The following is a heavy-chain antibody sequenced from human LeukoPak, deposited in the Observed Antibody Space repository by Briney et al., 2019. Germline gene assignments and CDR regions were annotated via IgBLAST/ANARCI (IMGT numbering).Heavy chain of an antibody. V-gene: IGHV3-53*01. J-gene: IGHJ4*02. CDR1: GFTVSSNY. Sequence: GGSLRLSCVASGFTVSSNYMTWVRQAPGKGLEWVSVIYTGGTPYYADSVKGRFTISRDISKNTVYLQMNSLRVEDTAVYYCASRTYYDTDPSKEYWGQGTLVTVSS. CDR3: ASRTYYDTDPSKEY. CDR2: IYTGGTP. D-gene: IGHD3-22*01.